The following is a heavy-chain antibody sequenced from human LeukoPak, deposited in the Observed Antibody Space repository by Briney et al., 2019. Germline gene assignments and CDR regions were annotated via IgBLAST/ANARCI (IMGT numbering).Heavy chain of an antibody. J-gene: IGHJ3*02. CDR2: ISAYNGNT. Sequence: ASVKVSCKASGYTFTNYGISWVRQAPGQGVEWMGWISAYNGNTNYAQKLQGRVTMTTDTSTSTAYMELRSLRSDDTAVYYCGRFYYDSSGSPPAAFDIWGQGTMVTVSS. CDR3: GRFYYDSSGSPPAAFDI. V-gene: IGHV1-18*01. CDR1: GYTFTNYG. D-gene: IGHD3-22*01.